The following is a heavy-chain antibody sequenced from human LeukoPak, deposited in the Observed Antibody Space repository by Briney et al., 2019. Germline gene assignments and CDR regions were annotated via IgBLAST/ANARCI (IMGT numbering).Heavy chain of an antibody. CDR1: GYTFTGYY. D-gene: IGHD3-16*02. V-gene: IGHV1-2*02. CDR2: INPNSGGT. J-gene: IGHJ4*02. Sequence: EASVKVSCKASGYTFTGYYMHWVRQAPGQGLKWMGWINPNSGGTNYAQKFQGRVTMTRDTSISTAYMELSRLRSDDTAVYYCARAVASAYVWGSYRPFDYWGQGTLVTVSS. CDR3: ARAVASAYVWGSYRPFDY.